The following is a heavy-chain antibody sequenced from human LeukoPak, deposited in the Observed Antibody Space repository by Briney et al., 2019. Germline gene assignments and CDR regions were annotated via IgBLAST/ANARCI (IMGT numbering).Heavy chain of an antibody. D-gene: IGHD1-26*01. CDR2: ITSSSSYI. CDR1: GFTFSSYN. Sequence: GGSLRLSCAASGFTFSSYNMNWVRQAPGKGLEWVSSITSSSSYIYYADSVKGRFTISRDNAKNSLYRQMDSLRVEDTAEYYCARDPYSGNYGAYYYYYMDVWGKGTTVTVSS. V-gene: IGHV3-21*06. J-gene: IGHJ6*03. CDR3: ARDPYSGNYGAYYYYYMDV.